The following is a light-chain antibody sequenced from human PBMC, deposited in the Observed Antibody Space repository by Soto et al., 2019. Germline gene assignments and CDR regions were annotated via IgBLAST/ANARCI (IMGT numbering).Light chain of an antibody. CDR2: EVS. V-gene: IGLV2-8*01. CDR3: STFGGTGV. CDR1: SSDVGGYNY. J-gene: IGLJ1*01. Sequence: QSVLTQPPSASGSPGQSVTISCTGTSSDVGGYNYVSWYQQHPGKAPKLMIYEVSKRPSGVPDRFSGSKSGNTASLTVSGLQAEDEADYYCSTFGGTGVFGTGTKLTVL.